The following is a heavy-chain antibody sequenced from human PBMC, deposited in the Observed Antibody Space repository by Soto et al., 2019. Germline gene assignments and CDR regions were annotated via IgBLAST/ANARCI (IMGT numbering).Heavy chain of an antibody. Sequence: SETLSLTCTVSGGSISSDSSYWSWIRQRPGMGLEWIGYIFYSGSTYYNPSLKSRVTISVDTSKNQFSLKLSSVTAADTAVYYCARGERCSSTSCYPPTPNYYYYGMDVWGQGTTVTVSS. V-gene: IGHV4-31*03. CDR2: IFYSGST. CDR3: ARGERCSSTSCYPPTPNYYYYGMDV. J-gene: IGHJ6*02. CDR1: GGSISSDSSY. D-gene: IGHD2-2*01.